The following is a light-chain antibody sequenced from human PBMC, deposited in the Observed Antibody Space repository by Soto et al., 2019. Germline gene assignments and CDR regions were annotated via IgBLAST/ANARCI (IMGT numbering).Light chain of an antibody. CDR3: QSYDSSLSGVV. CDR1: SSNIGAGYD. Sequence: QSVLTQPPSVYGAPGQRVTISCTGSSSNIGAGYDVHWYQQLPGTAPKLLIYGNSNRPSGVPDRFSGSKSGTSASLAITGLQAEDEADYYCQSYDSSLSGVVFGGGTTLTV. CDR2: GNS. V-gene: IGLV1-40*01. J-gene: IGLJ2*01.